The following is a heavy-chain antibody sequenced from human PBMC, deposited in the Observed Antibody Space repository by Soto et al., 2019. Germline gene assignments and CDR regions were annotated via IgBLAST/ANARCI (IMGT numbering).Heavy chain of an antibody. J-gene: IGHJ6*02. CDR2: IIPFFGTS. CDR3: ARVRHITNYGMAV. D-gene: IGHD2-21*01. V-gene: IGHV1-69*01. Sequence: QVQLVQSGAEVKKPGSSVKVSCGASGGTFSSYPINWVRQAPGQGLEWMGGIIPFFGTSNYAQQFQGRVTITADESTSTAYMELRSLRSEDTAVYYCARVRHITNYGMAVWGQGTTGTVSS. CDR1: GGTFSSYP.